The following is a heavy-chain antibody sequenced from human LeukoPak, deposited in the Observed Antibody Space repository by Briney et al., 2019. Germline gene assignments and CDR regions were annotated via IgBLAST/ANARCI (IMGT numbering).Heavy chain of an antibody. V-gene: IGHV4-39*01. CDR1: GGSISSSSYY. CDR3: ASVVVIARDAFDI. Sequence: SETLSLTCTVYGGSISSSSYYWGWIRQPPGKGLEWFGSIYYSGSTYYNPSLKSRVTISVDTSKNQFSLKLSSVTAADTAVYYCASVVVIARDAFDIWGQGTMVTVSS. D-gene: IGHD2-21*01. CDR2: IYYSGST. J-gene: IGHJ3*02.